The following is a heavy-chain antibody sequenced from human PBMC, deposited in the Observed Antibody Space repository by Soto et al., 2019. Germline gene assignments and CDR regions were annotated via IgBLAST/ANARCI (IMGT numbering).Heavy chain of an antibody. V-gene: IGHV1-69*08. CDR2: IIPIPDIT. D-gene: IGHD3-3*01. J-gene: IGHJ3*01. Sequence: QVQLVQSGAEVRKPGSSVKVSCKAPGGTFSTYIISWVRQAPGQGLEWMGRIIPIPDITNYAQKFQGRVTVTADRSKSTAYMELTSRKSEDTAVYYWARDRITTRGDAFDLWGQGTMVTGSS. CDR3: ARDRITTRGDAFDL. CDR1: GGTFSTYI.